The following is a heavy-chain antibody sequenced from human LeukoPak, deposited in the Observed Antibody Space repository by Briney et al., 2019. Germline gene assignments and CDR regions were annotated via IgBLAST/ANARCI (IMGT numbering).Heavy chain of an antibody. J-gene: IGHJ6*03. CDR2: IWHDGSVQ. CDR3: AKEGDQFRGYLDA. V-gene: IGHV3-33*06. Sequence: PGRSLRPSCAASGFMFGRLGMQWVRQAPGEGLEWVAMIWHDGSVQEYADSVKGRFTISRDNSQNTLYLQMNSLRDEDTAVYYCAKEGDQFRGYLDAWGKGTTVTVSS. CDR1: GFMFGRLG. D-gene: IGHD3-16*01.